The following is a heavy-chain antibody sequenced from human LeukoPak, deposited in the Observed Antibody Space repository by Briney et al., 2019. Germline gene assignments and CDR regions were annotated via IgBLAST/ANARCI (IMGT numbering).Heavy chain of an antibody. J-gene: IGHJ3*02. CDR3: AKDQGYNYGYSDAFDM. CDR1: GFTFSSYG. V-gene: IGHV3-30*02. CDR2: IRYDGSNK. D-gene: IGHD5-18*01. Sequence: HPGGSLRLSCAASGFTFSSYGMHWVRQAPGKGLEWVAFIRYDGSNKYYEDSVKGRFTISRDNSKNTLYLQMNSLRAEDTAVYYCAKDQGYNYGYSDAFDMWGRGTMVTVSS.